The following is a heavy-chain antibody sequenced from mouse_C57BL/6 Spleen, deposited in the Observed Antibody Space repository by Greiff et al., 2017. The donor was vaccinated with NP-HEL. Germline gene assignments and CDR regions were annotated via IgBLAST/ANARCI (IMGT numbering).Heavy chain of an antibody. CDR1: GYTFTDYY. V-gene: IGHV1-26*01. CDR2: INPNNGGT. Sequence: EVQLQQSGPELVKPGASVKISCKASGYTFTDYYMNWVKQSHGKSLEWIGDINPNNGGTSYNQKFKGKATLTVDKSSSTAYMELRSLTSEDSAVYYCARNDYYGLYAMDYWGQGTSVTVSS. J-gene: IGHJ4*01. CDR3: ARNDYYGLYAMDY. D-gene: IGHD1-2*01.